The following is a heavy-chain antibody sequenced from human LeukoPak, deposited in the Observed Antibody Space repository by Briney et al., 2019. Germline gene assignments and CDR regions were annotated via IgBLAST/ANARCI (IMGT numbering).Heavy chain of an antibody. CDR3: ATQYSGSFPYYYYGMDV. CDR1: GGSVSSGSYY. D-gene: IGHD1-26*01. Sequence: SETLSLTRTVSGGSVSSGSYYWSWIRQPPGKGLEWIGYIYYSGSTNYNPSLKSRVTISVDTSKNQFSLKLSSVTAADTAVYYCATQYSGSFPYYYYGMDVWGQGTTITVSS. J-gene: IGHJ6*02. V-gene: IGHV4-61*01. CDR2: IYYSGST.